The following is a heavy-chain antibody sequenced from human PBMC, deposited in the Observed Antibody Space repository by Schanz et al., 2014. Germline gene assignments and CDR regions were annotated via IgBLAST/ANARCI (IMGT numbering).Heavy chain of an antibody. CDR3: ARDGYSVVVISPTESFDI. CDR1: GFTFSSYA. Sequence: EVQLLESGGGLVQPGGSLRLSCAASGFTFSSYAMSWVRQAPGKGLEWVSIISGSGGNTYYADAVRGRFTISRDNSKTTVYLQMNSLRAEDTAVYYCARDGYSVVVISPTESFDIWGQGTMVTVSP. CDR2: ISGSGGNT. J-gene: IGHJ3*02. D-gene: IGHD2-21*01. V-gene: IGHV3-23*01.